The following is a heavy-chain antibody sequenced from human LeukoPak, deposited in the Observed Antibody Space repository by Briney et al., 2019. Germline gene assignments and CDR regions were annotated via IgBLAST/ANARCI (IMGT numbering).Heavy chain of an antibody. CDR2: IYTSGST. CDR1: GGSISSGSYY. CDR3: ARDRLSSGFGPGRLDAFDI. J-gene: IGHJ3*02. V-gene: IGHV4-61*02. D-gene: IGHD3-22*01. Sequence: PSETLSLTCTVSGGSISSGSYYWSWIRQPAGKGLEWIGRIYTSGSTNYNPSLKSRVTISGDTSKNQFSLKLSSVTAADTAVYYCARDRLSSGFGPGRLDAFDIWGQGTMVTVSS.